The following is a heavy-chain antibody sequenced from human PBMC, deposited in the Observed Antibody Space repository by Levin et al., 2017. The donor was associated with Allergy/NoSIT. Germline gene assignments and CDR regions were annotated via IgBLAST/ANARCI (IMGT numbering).Heavy chain of an antibody. CDR1: GFTFSSYS. Sequence: GESLKISCAASGFTFSSYSMNWVRQAPGKGLEWVSSISSSSSYIYYADSVKGRFTISRDNAKNSLYLQMNSLRAEDTAVYYCARVREMTTVTTEPIDAFDIWGQGTMVTVSS. D-gene: IGHD4-17*01. CDR2: ISSSSSYI. CDR3: ARVREMTTVTTEPIDAFDI. J-gene: IGHJ3*02. V-gene: IGHV3-21*01.